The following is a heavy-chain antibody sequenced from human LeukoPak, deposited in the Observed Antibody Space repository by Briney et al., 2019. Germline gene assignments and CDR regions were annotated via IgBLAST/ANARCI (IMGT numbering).Heavy chain of an antibody. CDR1: GFTFSRFG. D-gene: IGHD2-2*01. J-gene: IGHJ4*02. CDR3: AGDGRQNCSSLNCYIFSN. Sequence: GGSLRLSCAASGFTFSRFGFHWVRQAPGKGLEWVTFIRSDGSNINYADFVKGRFTISRDNSNNTVHLQMNSLRGEDTAVYYCAGDGRQNCSSLNCYIFSNWGPGTLVTVSS. V-gene: IGHV3-30*02. CDR2: IRSDGSNI.